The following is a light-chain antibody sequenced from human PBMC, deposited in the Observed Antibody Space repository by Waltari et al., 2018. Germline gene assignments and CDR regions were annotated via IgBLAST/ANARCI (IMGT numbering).Light chain of an antibody. CDR2: DVN. Sequence: QSALSQPASVSGSPGQSITISCTGASSDVGGHDYVSWYQQHPGKAPKLIIRDVNNRPSGVSNRFSGSKSGNTASLTISGLQAEDEADYYCSSYSTSSSLILFGEGTK. V-gene: IGLV2-14*03. CDR3: SSYSTSSSLIL. CDR1: SSDVGGHDY. J-gene: IGLJ2*01.